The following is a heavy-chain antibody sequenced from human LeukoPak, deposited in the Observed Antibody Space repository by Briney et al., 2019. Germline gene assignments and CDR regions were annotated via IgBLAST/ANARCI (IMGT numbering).Heavy chain of an antibody. CDR1: GFTFSSYA. J-gene: IGHJ5*02. D-gene: IGHD3-10*01. V-gene: IGHV3-23*01. CDR2: ISGSGGST. Sequence: GGSLRLSCAASGFTFSSYAMSWVRQAPGKGLEWVSAISGSGGSTYYADSVRGRFTISRDNSKNTLYLQMNSLRAEDTAVYYCAKDPTMTRENWFDPWGQGTLVTVSS. CDR3: AKDPTMTRENWFDP.